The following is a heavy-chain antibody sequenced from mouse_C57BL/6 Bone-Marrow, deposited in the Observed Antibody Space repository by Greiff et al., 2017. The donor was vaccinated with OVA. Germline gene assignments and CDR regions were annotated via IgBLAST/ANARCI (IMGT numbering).Heavy chain of an antibody. D-gene: IGHD2-1*01. CDR3: ARERMHYGNGDYFDY. V-gene: IGHV1-50*01. J-gene: IGHJ2*01. CDR2: IDPSDSYT. CDR1: GYTFTSYW. Sequence: VQLQQPGAELVKPGASVKLSCKASGYTFTSYWMQWVKQRPGQGLEWIGEIDPSDSYTNYNQKFKGKATLTVDTSSSTAYMKLSRLTSEDSAVYYCARERMHYGNGDYFDYWGQGTTLTVSS.